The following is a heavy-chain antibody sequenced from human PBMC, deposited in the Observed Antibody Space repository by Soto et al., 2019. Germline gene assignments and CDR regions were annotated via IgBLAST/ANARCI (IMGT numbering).Heavy chain of an antibody. D-gene: IGHD2-8*01. CDR1: GFTFSSYS. J-gene: IGHJ4*02. V-gene: IGHV3-21*01. CDR3: AKSTNGVCYTIVWDY. CDR2: ISSSSSYI. Sequence: GGSLRLSCAASGFTFSSYSMNWVRQAPGKGLEWVSSISSSSSYIYYADSVKGRFTISRDNAKNSLYLQMNSLRAEDTAVYYCAKSTNGVCYTIVWDYWGQGTLVTVSS.